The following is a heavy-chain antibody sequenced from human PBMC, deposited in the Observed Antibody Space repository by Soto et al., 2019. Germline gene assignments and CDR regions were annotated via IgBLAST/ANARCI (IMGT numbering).Heavy chain of an antibody. CDR1: GYTFTSYD. J-gene: IGHJ6*02. CDR3: ARVRVITIFGVVIQGPYGVDV. D-gene: IGHD3-3*01. Sequence: ASVKVSCKASGYTFTSYDINWVRQATGQGLEWMGWMNPNSGNTGYAQKFQGRVTMTGNTSISTAYMELSSLRSEDTAVYYCARVRVITIFGVVIQGPYGVDVWGQGTTVTVSS. V-gene: IGHV1-8*01. CDR2: MNPNSGNT.